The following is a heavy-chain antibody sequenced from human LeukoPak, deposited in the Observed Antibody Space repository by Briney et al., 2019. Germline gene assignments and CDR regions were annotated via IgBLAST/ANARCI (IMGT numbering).Heavy chain of an antibody. CDR3: AKDNSYDILTGRFDY. D-gene: IGHD3-9*01. CDR2: ISSSGSTI. V-gene: IGHV3-48*03. CDR1: GFTFSSYE. Sequence: GGSLRLSCAASGFTFSSYEMNWVRQAPGKGLEWVSYISSSGSTIYYADSVKGRFTTSRDNSKNMVFLQTNSLRVEDTAVYYCAKDNSYDILTGRFDYWGRGTLVTVSS. J-gene: IGHJ4*02.